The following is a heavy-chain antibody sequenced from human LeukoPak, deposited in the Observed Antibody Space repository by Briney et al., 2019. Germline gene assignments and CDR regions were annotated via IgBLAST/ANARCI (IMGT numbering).Heavy chain of an antibody. J-gene: IGHJ4*02. Sequence: PGGSLRLSCAASGFTFDEHDMYLLRQVPGKGLEWVCLISKDGGNKHYADSVKGRFSISRDNNRNSLSLQMNSLRSEDTALYFCAKRSGAPNNFDYWGQGALVTVSP. V-gene: IGHV3-43*02. CDR3: AKRSGAPNNFDY. CDR2: ISKDGGNK. CDR1: GFTFDEHD. D-gene: IGHD1-1*01.